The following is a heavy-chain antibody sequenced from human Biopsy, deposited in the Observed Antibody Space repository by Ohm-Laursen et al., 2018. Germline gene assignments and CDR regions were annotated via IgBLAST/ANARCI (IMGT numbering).Heavy chain of an antibody. V-gene: IGHV4-31*03. CDR2: ISYNERT. D-gene: IGHD6-19*01. CDR3: ARTPGVAVAGRFFDL. Sequence: TLSLTCSVSGASVKTSGYFWAWIRQRPGKGLEWIGYISYNERTHYNPSLTSRLAISFDTSNNRISLQLRSVSVADTAVYYCARTPGVAVAGRFFDLWGRGTLVTVSS. CDR1: GASVKTSGYF. J-gene: IGHJ2*01.